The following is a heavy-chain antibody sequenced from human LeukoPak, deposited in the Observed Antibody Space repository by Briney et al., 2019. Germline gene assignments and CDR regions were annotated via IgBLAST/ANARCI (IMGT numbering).Heavy chain of an antibody. CDR3: AREDYGYYYYGMDV. V-gene: IGHV3-74*01. CDR2: INSDGSST. Sequence: WMXXVRQAPGXGLXWVPRINSDGSSTSYADSVKGRFTISRDNAKNTLYLQMNSLRAEDTAVYYCAREDYGYYYYGMDVWGQGTTVTVSS. J-gene: IGHJ6*02. D-gene: IGHD4-17*01. CDR1: W.